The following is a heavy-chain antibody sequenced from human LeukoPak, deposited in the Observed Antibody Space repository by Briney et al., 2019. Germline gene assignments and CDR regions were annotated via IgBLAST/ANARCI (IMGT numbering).Heavy chain of an antibody. V-gene: IGHV3-33*01. CDR3: ARMNSSGWYPISYYYYGMDV. Sequence: PGGSLRLSCAASGFTFSSYGMYWVRQAPGKGLEWVAVIWYDGSNKNYADSVKGRFTISRDNSKNTLYLQMNSLRAEDTAVYYCARMNSSGWYPISYYYYGMDVWGQGTTVTVSS. CDR1: GFTFSSYG. CDR2: IWYDGSNK. D-gene: IGHD6-19*01. J-gene: IGHJ6*02.